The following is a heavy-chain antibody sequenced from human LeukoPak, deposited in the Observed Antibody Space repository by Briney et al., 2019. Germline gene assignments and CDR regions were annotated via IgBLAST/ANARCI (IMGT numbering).Heavy chain of an antibody. Sequence: SETLSLTCTVSGGSISSYYWSWIRQPPGKGLEWIGYIYHSGSTYYNPSLKSRVTISVDRSKNQFSLKLSSVTAADTAVYYCASFPAYYYDSSGYKWGQGTLVTVSS. CDR3: ASFPAYYYDSSGYK. V-gene: IGHV4-59*12. D-gene: IGHD3-22*01. CDR1: GGSISSYY. CDR2: IYHSGST. J-gene: IGHJ4*02.